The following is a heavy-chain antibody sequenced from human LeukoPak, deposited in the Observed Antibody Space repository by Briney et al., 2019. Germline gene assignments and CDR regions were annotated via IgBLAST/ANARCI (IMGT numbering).Heavy chain of an antibody. CDR2: INPYSGDT. J-gene: IGHJ6*03. V-gene: IGHV1-2*02. CDR1: GYTLAGYY. CDR3: ARGLYDYEPYYYMDV. Sequence: GASVKVSCKASGYTLAGYYMFWVRQAPGQGLEWMGWINPYSGDTHYAQKFQGRVTMTRDTSIGTAYMELSSLRSEDTAVYYCARGLYDYEPYYYMDVWGKGTTVTVSS. D-gene: IGHD4-17*01.